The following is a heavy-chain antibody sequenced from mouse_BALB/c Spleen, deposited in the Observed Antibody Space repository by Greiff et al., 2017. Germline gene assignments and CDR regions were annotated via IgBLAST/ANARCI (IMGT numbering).Heavy chain of an antibody. D-gene: IGHD3-1*01. CDR2: ISNLAYSI. CDR1: GFTFSDYG. CDR3: ARDRDY. V-gene: IGHV5-15*02. Sequence: VQLQQSGGGLVQPGGSRKLSCAASGFTFSDYGMAWVRQAPGKGPEWVAFISNLAYSIYYADTVTGRFTISRENAKNTLYLEMSSLRSEDTAMYYCARDRDYWGQGTLVTVSA. J-gene: IGHJ3*01.